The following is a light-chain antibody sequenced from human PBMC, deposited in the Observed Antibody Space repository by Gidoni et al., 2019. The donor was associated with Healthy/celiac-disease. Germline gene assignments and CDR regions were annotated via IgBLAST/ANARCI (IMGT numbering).Light chain of an antibody. CDR1: SLRSYY. J-gene: IGLJ2*01. CDR2: SKN. V-gene: IGLV3-19*01. Sequence: SSELTQDAAVSVASGQTVRITCQGDSLRSYYASWYQQKPGQPTVLVIYSKNNRPSGIPDRFSSSGSRDTASMTVAEAQAEDEADCYCNSRDGSGNGVFGGGTKLTVL. CDR3: NSRDGSGNGV.